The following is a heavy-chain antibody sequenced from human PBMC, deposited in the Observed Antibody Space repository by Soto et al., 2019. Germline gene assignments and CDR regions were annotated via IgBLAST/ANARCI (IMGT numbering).Heavy chain of an antibody. CDR3: ARSWIQLWFTFDY. Sequence: SETKCVTCTVAGGYIISSNWWSWVRKPPGKGLEWIGEIYHSGSTNYNPSLKSRVTISVDTSKNQFSLKLSSVTAADTAVYYCARSWIQLWFTFDYWGQGTLVTVSS. D-gene: IGHD5-18*01. V-gene: IGHV4-4*02. J-gene: IGHJ4*02. CDR1: GGYIISSNW. CDR2: IYHSGST.